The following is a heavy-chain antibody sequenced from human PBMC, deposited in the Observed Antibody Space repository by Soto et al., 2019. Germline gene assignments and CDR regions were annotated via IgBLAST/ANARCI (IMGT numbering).Heavy chain of an antibody. CDR2: ISRDGNNK. V-gene: IGHV3-30*18. CDR1: GFTFRFYD. CDR3: AKDAYTPIRTTAHDSGGLDH. Sequence: QVQLVESGGGVVQPGRSLRLSCATSGFTFRFYDMHWVRQAPGKGQEWVAIISRDGNNKDYGDSVKGRFTISRDNSKNTLYLQMNRLRGEDTAVYYCAKDAYTPIRTTAHDSGGLDHWGRGTLVTVSS. D-gene: IGHD4-4*01. J-gene: IGHJ4*02.